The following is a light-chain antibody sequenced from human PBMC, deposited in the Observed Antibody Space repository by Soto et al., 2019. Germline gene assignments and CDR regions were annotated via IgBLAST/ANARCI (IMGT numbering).Light chain of an antibody. CDR1: SSDVGGYNF. CDR3: SSYTLRNTLVL. J-gene: IGLJ7*02. Sequence: QSALTQPASVSGSPGQSITISCTGTSSDVGGYNFVSWYQQHPGKAPRLIIYEVSSRPSGVSYRFSGSKSGNTASLTISGLQAEDEADYYCSSYTLRNTLVLFGGGTQLTAL. CDR2: EVS. V-gene: IGLV2-14*01.